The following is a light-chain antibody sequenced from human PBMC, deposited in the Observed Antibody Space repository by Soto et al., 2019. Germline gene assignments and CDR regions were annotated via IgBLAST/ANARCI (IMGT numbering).Light chain of an antibody. CDR1: SSNIGAGYD. Sequence: QSVLTQPPSVSGAPGQRVTISCTGCSSNIGAGYDVHWYQQLPGTAPKLLIYGNSNRPSGVPDRFSGSKSGTSASLAITGLQAEDEADYYCQSYDSSLSVHVVFGGGTQLTVL. CDR3: QSYDSSLSVHVV. V-gene: IGLV1-40*01. CDR2: GNS. J-gene: IGLJ2*01.